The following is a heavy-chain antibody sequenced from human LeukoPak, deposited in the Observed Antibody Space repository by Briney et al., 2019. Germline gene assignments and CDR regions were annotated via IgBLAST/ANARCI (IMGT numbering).Heavy chain of an antibody. CDR3: VKALGGSGSY. CDR1: GFTFSSYA. J-gene: IGHJ4*02. CDR2: INGSGGST. Sequence: GGSLRLSCAASGFTFSSYAMSWVRQAPGKGLEWVSDINGSGGSTYYADSVKGRFTISRDNSKNTLYLQMNSLSVEDTAIYYCVKALGGSGSYWGQGTSVIVSS. V-gene: IGHV3-23*01. D-gene: IGHD3-10*01.